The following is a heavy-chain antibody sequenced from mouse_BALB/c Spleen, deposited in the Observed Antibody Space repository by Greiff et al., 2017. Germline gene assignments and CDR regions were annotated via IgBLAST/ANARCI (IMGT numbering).Heavy chain of an antibody. CDR3: LLRGYYVAY. J-gene: IGHJ3*01. D-gene: IGHD2-3*01. V-gene: IGHV2-9-2*01. CDR1: GFSLTSYD. Sequence: VQGVESGPGLVAPSQSLSITCTVSGFSLTSYDISWIRQPPGKGLEWLGVIWTGGGTNYNSAFMSRLSISKDNSKSQVFLKMNSLQTDDTAIYYCLLRGYYVAYWGQGTLVTVSA. CDR2: IWTGGGT.